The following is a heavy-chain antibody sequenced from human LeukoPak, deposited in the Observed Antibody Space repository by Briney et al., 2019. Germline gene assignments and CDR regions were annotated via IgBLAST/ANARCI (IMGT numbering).Heavy chain of an antibody. D-gene: IGHD6-13*01. CDR3: AKPARVGAVDY. CDR1: GFTFSSYA. V-gene: IGHV3-23*01. CDR2: ISGNSGTT. Sequence: GGSLRLSCAASGFTFSSYAMSWVRQAPGMGLEWVSAISGNSGTTHYADSVKGRFTISRDNSKNTLYLQMSSLRAEDTAIYFCAKPARVGAVDYWGQGTLVTVSS. J-gene: IGHJ4*02.